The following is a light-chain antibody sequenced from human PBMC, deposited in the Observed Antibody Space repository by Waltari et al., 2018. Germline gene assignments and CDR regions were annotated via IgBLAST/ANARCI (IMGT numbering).Light chain of an antibody. J-gene: IGKJ4*01. CDR3: QQYDGSSVT. V-gene: IGKV3-20*01. CDR2: GAS. CDR1: HTIRGSW. Sequence: RASHTIRGSWLTWDQLKPDQAPRLLIYGASSRATGIPVRFSGSGSGTDFTLTIRRLEPEDSAVYYCQQYDGSSVTFGGGTKVEVK.